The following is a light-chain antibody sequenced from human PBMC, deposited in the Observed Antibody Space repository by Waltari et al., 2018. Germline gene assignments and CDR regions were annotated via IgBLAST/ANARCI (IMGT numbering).Light chain of an antibody. V-gene: IGKV4-1*01. CDR1: QRVLDSSNNKNY. J-gene: IGKJ1*01. Sequence: DIVMTQSPDSLAVFPGARAIINCKSSQRVLDSSNNKNYMAWYQQKPGQPPKLLIYWASIRESGVPDRFSGSGSGTDFTLTISSLQAEDVAVYYCQQCHRSPWTFGQGTKVEI. CDR2: WAS. CDR3: QQCHRSPWT.